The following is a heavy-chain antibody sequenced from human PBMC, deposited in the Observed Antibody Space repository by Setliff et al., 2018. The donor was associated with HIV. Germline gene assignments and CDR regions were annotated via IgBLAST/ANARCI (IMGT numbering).Heavy chain of an antibody. J-gene: IGHJ5*02. D-gene: IGHD3-16*01. CDR3: AKRTFGSGRFDP. CDR2: IHTTVST. Sequence: PSGTLSLTCSVSGDSISSGSYYWSWIRLPAGKGLEWIGQIHTTVSTNYNPSLKSRVTISIDTSKNQFSLKLNSVTATDTAVYYCAKRTFGSGRFDPWGQGTLVTVSS. CDR1: GDSISSGSYY. V-gene: IGHV4-61*09.